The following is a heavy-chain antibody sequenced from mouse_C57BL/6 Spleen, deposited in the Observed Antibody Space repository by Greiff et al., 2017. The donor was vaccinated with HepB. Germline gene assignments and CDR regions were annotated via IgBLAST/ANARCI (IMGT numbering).Heavy chain of an antibody. CDR1: GYTFTNYW. Sequence: VQLQQSGAELVRPGTSVKMSRKASGYTFTNYWIGWAKQRPGHGLEWIGDIYPGGGYTNYNEKFKGKATLTADKSSSTAYMQFSSLTSEDSAIYYCARRTTYRYFDVWGTGTTVTVSS. D-gene: IGHD1-1*01. CDR2: IYPGGGYT. V-gene: IGHV1-63*01. J-gene: IGHJ1*03. CDR3: ARRTTYRYFDV.